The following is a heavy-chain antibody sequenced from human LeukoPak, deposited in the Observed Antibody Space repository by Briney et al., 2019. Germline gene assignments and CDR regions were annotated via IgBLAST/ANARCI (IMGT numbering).Heavy chain of an antibody. D-gene: IGHD1-26*01. V-gene: IGHV4-59*12. CDR2: IYHSGSS. CDR1: GVSMSSYF. J-gene: IGHJ3*02. Sequence: SETLSLTCTVSGVSMSSYFWSWIRQPPGKGLEWIGYIYHSGSSHYNPSLKSRVTISVDTSKNQFSLKLSSVTAADTAVFYCARGYNENYGAFDIWGQGTWVTVSS. CDR3: ARGYNENYGAFDI.